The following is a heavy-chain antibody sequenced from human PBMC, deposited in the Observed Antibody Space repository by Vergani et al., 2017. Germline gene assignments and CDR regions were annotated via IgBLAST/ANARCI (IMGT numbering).Heavy chain of an antibody. Sequence: QLQLQESGPGLVKPSETLSLTCTVSGGSISSSNYYWGWIRQPPGKGLEWIGSIYYSGSTYYNPSLRSRVTISVDTSKNQLSPRLSSVTAADTAVYYCARSAGTHRGYFDYWGQGTLVTVSS. V-gene: IGHV4-39*01. J-gene: IGHJ4*02. D-gene: IGHD3-10*01. CDR3: ARSAGTHRGYFDY. CDR2: IYYSGST. CDR1: GGSISSSNYY.